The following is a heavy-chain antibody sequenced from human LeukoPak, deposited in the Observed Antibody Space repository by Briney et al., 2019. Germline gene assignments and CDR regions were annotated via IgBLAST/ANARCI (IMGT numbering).Heavy chain of an antibody. CDR3: AKGVTPVISLQFFDY. V-gene: IGHV3-23*01. Sequence: GGSLRLSCAASGFTFSSYSMNWVRQAPGKGLEWVSSISGSGLNTYYADSVKGRFTISRDKSKNTLYLQMNSLRAEDTAVYYCAKGVTPVISLQFFDYWGQGTLITASS. CDR2: ISGSGLNT. CDR1: GFTFSSYS. D-gene: IGHD4-17*01. J-gene: IGHJ4*02.